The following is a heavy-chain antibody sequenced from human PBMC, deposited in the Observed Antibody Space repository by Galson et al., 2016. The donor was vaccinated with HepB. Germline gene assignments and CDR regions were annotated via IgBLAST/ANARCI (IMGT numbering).Heavy chain of an antibody. V-gene: IGHV2-70*04. J-gene: IGHJ3*02. CDR3: ARTPVRIAPAGPLDDAFDI. CDR2: IDWDDDT. CDR1: GFSLRTSGMR. Sequence: PALVKPTQTLTLTCTFSGFSLRTSGMRMSWIRQPPGKALEWLARIDWDDDTFYQTSLKTRLTVSKDTSKNQVVLTLSNMDPVDTATYYCARTPVRIAPAGPLDDAFDIWGQGTMVTVSS. D-gene: IGHD6-13*01.